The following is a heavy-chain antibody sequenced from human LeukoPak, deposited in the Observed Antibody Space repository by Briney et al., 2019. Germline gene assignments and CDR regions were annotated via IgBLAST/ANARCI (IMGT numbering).Heavy chain of an antibody. D-gene: IGHD6-13*01. V-gene: IGHV3-9*01. CDR3: AKDISSSSNY. Sequence: GRPLRLSCAASGFTFDDYAMHWVRQAPGKGLEWVSGISWNSGSIGYADSVKGRFTISRDNAKNSLYLQMNSLRAEDTALYYCAKDISSSSNYWGQGTLVTVSS. J-gene: IGHJ4*02. CDR1: GFTFDDYA. CDR2: ISWNSGSI.